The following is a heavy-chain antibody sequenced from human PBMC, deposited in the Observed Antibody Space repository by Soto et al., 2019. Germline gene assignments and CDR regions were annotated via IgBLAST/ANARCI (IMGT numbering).Heavy chain of an antibody. V-gene: IGHV3-73*01. CDR2: IRSKANSYAT. J-gene: IGHJ4*02. D-gene: IGHD2-21*01. CDR1: GFTFSGSA. CDR3: TRHPSDCGGDCYVY. Sequence: GGSLRLSCAASGFTFSGSAMHWVRQASGKGLEWVGRIRSKANSYATAYAASVKGRFTISRDDSKNTAYLQMNSLKTEDTAVYYCTRHPSDCGGDCYVYWGQGTLVTVSS.